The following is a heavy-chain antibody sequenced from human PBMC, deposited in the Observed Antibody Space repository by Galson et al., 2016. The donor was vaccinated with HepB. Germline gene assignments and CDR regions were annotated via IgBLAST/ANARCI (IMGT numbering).Heavy chain of an antibody. CDR2: IVVGTGST. CDR1: GFTFSSPA. CDR3: AAAIPEEDY. J-gene: IGHJ4*02. V-gene: IGHV1-58*01. Sequence: SVKVSCKASGFTFSSPAVQWVRQARGQRLEWIGWIVVGTGSTNYAQKFQERFTIIREMSTSTAYMEVYSLRPDDTAVYYCAAAIPEEDYWGQGTLVTVSP.